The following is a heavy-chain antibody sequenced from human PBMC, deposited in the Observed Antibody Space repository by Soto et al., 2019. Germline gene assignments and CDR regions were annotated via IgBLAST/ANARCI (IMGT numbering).Heavy chain of an antibody. CDR1: GYSFAGYW. V-gene: IGHV5-10-1*01. CDR2: IDPSDSQT. J-gene: IGHJ5*02. CDR3: ARQIFDSETDPNYRYLFAS. Sequence: GESLKISCKGSGYSFAGYWITWVRQKPGKGLEWMGRIDPSDSQTYYSPSFRGHVTISVTKSITTVFLQWSSLRASDTAMYYCARQIFDSETDPNYRYLFASWGQGTPVTVSS. D-gene: IGHD3-9*01.